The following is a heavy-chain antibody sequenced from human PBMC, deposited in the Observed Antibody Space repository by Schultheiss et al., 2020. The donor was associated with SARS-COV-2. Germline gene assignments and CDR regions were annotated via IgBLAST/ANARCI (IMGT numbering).Heavy chain of an antibody. CDR3: ARPLLTGYDFDY. J-gene: IGHJ4*02. V-gene: IGHV3-30*07. CDR1: GFTFSSYA. CDR2: ISYDGSQK. D-gene: IGHD3-9*01. Sequence: GGSLRLSCAASGFTFSSYAMSWVRQAPGKGLEWVAVISYDGSQKFYADSVKGRITISRDNYMNTLYLQMNSLRAEDTAVYYCARPLLTGYDFDYWGQGTLVTVSS.